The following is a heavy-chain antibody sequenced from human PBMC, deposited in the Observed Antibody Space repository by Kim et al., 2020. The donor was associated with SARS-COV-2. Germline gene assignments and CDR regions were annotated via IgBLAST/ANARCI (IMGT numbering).Heavy chain of an antibody. J-gene: IGHJ4*02. D-gene: IGHD6-19*01. Sequence: GGSLRLSCEVSGFNFATSSMNWVRQAPGKGLEWISYISSSSTTMYYADSVKGRFTVSIDNAKNSLYLQMTSLRDEDTAVYFCATYSSGWYGYYFENWGQGSLVTVSS. CDR2: ISSSSTTM. CDR1: GFNFATSS. V-gene: IGHV3-48*02. CDR3: ATYSSGWYGYYFEN.